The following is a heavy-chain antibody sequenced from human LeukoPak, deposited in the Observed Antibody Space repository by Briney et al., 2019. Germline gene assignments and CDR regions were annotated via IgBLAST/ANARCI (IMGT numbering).Heavy chain of an antibody. CDR2: ISSNGDNT. CDR1: GFTFSTYV. V-gene: IGHV3-64D*06. CDR3: VRGTGY. J-gene: IGHJ4*02. Sequence: GGSLRLSCSVSGFTFSTYVMHWVRQAPGKGLEYVSAISSNGDNTYYADSVKGRFTSSRDNSKNTLYLQMSSLRADDTAVYYCVRGTGYWGQGTLVTVSS.